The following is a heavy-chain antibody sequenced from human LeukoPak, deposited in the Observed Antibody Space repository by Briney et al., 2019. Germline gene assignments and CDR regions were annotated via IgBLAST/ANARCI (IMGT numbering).Heavy chain of an antibody. CDR1: GFTVTSNY. CDR2: IYSGGST. Sequence: GGSLRLSCAASGFTVTSNYMSWVRQAPGKGLEWVSVIYSGGSTYYADSVKGRFTISRDNSKNTLYLQMNSLRAEDTAVYYCARSYEGSGFSDWGQGTLVTVSS. J-gene: IGHJ4*02. V-gene: IGHV3-66*01. CDR3: ARSYEGSGFSD. D-gene: IGHD3-3*01.